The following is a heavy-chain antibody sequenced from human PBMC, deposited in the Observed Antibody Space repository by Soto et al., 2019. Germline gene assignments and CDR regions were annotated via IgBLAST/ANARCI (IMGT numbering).Heavy chain of an antibody. CDR1: GDSITSYY. CDR3: ARVHGP. Sequence: PSETLSLTCTVSGDSITSYYWSWIRQSPGKGLEWIGYIYHGGSIRYNPSLKSRVTISIDTAKNQFSLNLNSVTAADTAVYYCARVHGPWGQGPLVTVSS. V-gene: IGHV4-59*01. J-gene: IGHJ5*02. CDR2: IYHGGSI.